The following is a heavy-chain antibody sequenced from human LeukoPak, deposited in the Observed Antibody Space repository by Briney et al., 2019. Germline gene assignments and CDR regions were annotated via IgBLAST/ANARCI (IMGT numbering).Heavy chain of an antibody. CDR3: ARDRSPYYYDSSGHSPFDY. V-gene: IGHV1-2*02. D-gene: IGHD3-22*01. J-gene: IGHJ4*02. CDR1: GYTFTSYY. Sequence: ASVKVSCKASGYTFTSYYMHWVRQAPGQGLEWMGWINPNSGGTNYAQKFQGRVTMTRDTSISTAYMELSRLRSDDTAVYYCARDRSPYYYDSSGHSPFDYWGRGTLVTVSS. CDR2: INPNSGGT.